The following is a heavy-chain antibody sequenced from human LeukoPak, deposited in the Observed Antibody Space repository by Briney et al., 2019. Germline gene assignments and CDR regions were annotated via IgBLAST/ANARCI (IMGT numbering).Heavy chain of an antibody. Sequence: SETLSLTCTVSGASMTTYYWSWIRQPPGKGLEWVAYIYSSGSTNYNPSLKSRLTISIDTSKKQFSLKMSSVTAADTAMYYCARSELLWFGKVNSGFDFWGQGTLVTVSS. D-gene: IGHD3-10*01. J-gene: IGHJ4*02. CDR3: ARSELLWFGKVNSGFDF. CDR2: IYSSGST. V-gene: IGHV4-59*01. CDR1: GASMTTYY.